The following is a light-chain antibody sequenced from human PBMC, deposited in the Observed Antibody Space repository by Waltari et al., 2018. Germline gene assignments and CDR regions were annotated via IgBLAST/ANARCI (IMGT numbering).Light chain of an antibody. Sequence: IVLTQSPLSLPVTPGEPASISCRSRQSLLHINGYDYFNWYLQKPGQSPQLLIYLGSNRASGVPDRFSGSGSGTDFTLKISRVEPEDVGVYFCMQALETPLTFGGGTRVEIK. V-gene: IGKV2-28*01. J-gene: IGKJ4*01. CDR3: MQALETPLT. CDR2: LGS. CDR1: QSLLHINGYDY.